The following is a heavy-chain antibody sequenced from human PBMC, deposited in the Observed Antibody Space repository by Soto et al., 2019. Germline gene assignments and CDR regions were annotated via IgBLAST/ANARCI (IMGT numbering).Heavy chain of an antibody. J-gene: IGHJ6*02. D-gene: IGHD5-18*01. CDR2: IVVGSGNT. CDR3: AADKGYSHAFSHYGMDV. CDR1: GFTFSSSA. V-gene: IGHV1-58*02. Sequence: GDSVKVSCKASGFTFSSSAMQWVRQARGQRLEWIGWIVVGSGNTNYAQKFQERVTITRDMSTSTAYMELSSLTSEDTAVYYCAADKGYSHAFSHYGMDVWGQGTTVTVS.